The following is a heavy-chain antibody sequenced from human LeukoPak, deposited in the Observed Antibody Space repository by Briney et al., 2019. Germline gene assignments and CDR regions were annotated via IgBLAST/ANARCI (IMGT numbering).Heavy chain of an antibody. Sequence: GGTLRLSCAASGFTFSSYAMSWVRQAPGKGLEWVSAISGSGGSTYYADSVKGRFTISRDNSKNTLYLQMNSLRAEDTAVYYCAKDRWIQLWLLTDSWGQGTLVTVSS. CDR2: ISGSGGST. J-gene: IGHJ5*01. D-gene: IGHD5-18*01. CDR3: AKDRWIQLWLLTDS. CDR1: GFTFSSYA. V-gene: IGHV3-23*01.